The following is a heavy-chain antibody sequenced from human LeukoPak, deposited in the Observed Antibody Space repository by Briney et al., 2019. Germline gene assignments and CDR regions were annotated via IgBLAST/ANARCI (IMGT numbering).Heavy chain of an antibody. D-gene: IGHD3-10*01. CDR1: GGSISSSSYY. CDR3: ARRYGSGSRRFDY. J-gene: IGHJ4*02. Sequence: SETLSPTCTVSGGSISSSSYYWGWIRQPPGKGLEWIGSIYYSGSTYYNPSLKSRVTISVDTSKNQFSLKLSSVTAADTAVYYCARRYGSGSRRFDYWGQGTLVTVSS. CDR2: IYYSGST. V-gene: IGHV4-39*01.